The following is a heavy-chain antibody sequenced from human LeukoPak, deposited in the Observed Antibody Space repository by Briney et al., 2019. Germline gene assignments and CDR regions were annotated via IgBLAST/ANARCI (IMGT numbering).Heavy chain of an antibody. Sequence: SETLSLTCTVSGGSISSYYWSWIRQPPGKGLEWIGYIYYSGSTNYNPSLKSRVTISVDTSKNQFSLKLSSVTAADTAVYYCARSPGYYGSGSYYRVPGYWGQGTLVTVSS. CDR1: GGSISSYY. D-gene: IGHD3-10*01. J-gene: IGHJ4*02. CDR2: IYYSGST. CDR3: ARSPGYYGSGSYYRVPGY. V-gene: IGHV4-59*01.